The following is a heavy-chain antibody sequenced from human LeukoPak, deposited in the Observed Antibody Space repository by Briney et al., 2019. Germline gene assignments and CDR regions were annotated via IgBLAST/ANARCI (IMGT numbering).Heavy chain of an antibody. Sequence: SETLSLTCTVSGGSISSSSYYWGWIRQPPGKGLEWIGSIYYSGSTYYNPSLKSRVTISVDTSKNQFSLKLSSVTAADTAVYYCAREPIGDIVVVPAATDAFDIWGQGTMVTVSS. J-gene: IGHJ3*02. CDR2: IYYSGST. CDR1: GGSISSSSYY. CDR3: AREPIGDIVVVPAATDAFDI. D-gene: IGHD2-2*01. V-gene: IGHV4-39*02.